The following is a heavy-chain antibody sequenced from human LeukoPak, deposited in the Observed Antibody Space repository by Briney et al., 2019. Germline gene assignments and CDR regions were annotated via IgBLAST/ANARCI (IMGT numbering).Heavy chain of an antibody. Sequence: SVKVSCKASGGTFSSYAISWVRQAPGQGLEWMGRIIPIFGIANYAQKFQGRVTITADKSTSTAYMELSSLRSEDTAVYYCARDLTGTSESDYWGQGTLVTVSS. CDR1: GGTFSSYA. CDR2: IIPIFGIA. CDR3: ARDLTGTSESDY. J-gene: IGHJ4*02. D-gene: IGHD1-1*01. V-gene: IGHV1-69*04.